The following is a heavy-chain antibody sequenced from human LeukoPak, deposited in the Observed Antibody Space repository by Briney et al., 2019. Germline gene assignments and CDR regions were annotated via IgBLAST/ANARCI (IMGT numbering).Heavy chain of an antibody. CDR1: GFTFSTYA. CDR2: ISGGPITT. Sequence: GGSLRLSCAASGFTFSTYAMNWVRQAPGKGLEWVSTISGGPITTYYADSVRGRFIISRDNSKNTLFLQMNSLRAEDTAVYYCAKVSESNYDFLTGYYTPYYFDYWGQGTLVTVSS. J-gene: IGHJ4*02. D-gene: IGHD3-9*01. V-gene: IGHV3-23*01. CDR3: AKVSESNYDFLTGYYTPYYFDY.